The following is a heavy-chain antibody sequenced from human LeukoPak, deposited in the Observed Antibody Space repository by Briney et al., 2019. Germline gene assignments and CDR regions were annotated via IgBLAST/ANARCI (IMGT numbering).Heavy chain of an antibody. D-gene: IGHD3-10*01. CDR3: AREPGEYGMDV. J-gene: IGHJ6*04. V-gene: IGHV1-46*01. Sequence: ASVKVFCKASGYTFTSYYMHRVRQAPGQGLEWMGIINPSGGSTSYAQKFQGRVTMTRDTSTSTVYMELSSLRSEDTAVYYCAREPGEYGMDVWGKGTTVTVSS. CDR1: GYTFTSYY. CDR2: INPSGGST.